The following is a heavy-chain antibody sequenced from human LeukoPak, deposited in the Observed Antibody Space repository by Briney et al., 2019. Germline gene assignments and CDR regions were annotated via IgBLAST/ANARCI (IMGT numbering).Heavy chain of an antibody. CDR2: IYYSGST. CDR1: GGSISSSSYY. Sequence: SETLSLTCTVSGGSISSSSYYWGWIRQPPGKGLEWIGSIYYSGSTYYNPSLKSRVTISVDTSKNQFSLKLSSVTAADTAVYYCARGVHSSDPVNWFDPWGQGTLVTVSS. V-gene: IGHV4-39*07. CDR3: ARGVHSSDPVNWFDP. J-gene: IGHJ5*02. D-gene: IGHD6-19*01.